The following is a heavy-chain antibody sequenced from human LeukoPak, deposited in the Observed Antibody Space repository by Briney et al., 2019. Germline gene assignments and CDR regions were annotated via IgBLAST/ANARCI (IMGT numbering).Heavy chain of an antibody. CDR2: IYHSGST. J-gene: IGHJ1*01. CDR1: GYSISSGYY. V-gene: IGHV4-38-2*02. CDR3: AREGVSSGWYRPHEFQH. Sequence: PSKTLSLTCAVSGYSISSGYYWGWIRQPPGKGLEWIGSIYHSGSTYYNPSLKSRVTISVDTSKNQFSLKLSSVTAADTAVYYCAREGVSSGWYRPHEFQHWGQGTLVTVSS. D-gene: IGHD6-19*01.